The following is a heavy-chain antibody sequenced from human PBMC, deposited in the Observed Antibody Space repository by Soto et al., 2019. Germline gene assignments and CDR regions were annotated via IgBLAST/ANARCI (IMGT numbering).Heavy chain of an antibody. CDR3: VKGEYYYDGSAYYPFDY. CDR2: INAGNGNT. D-gene: IGHD3-22*01. V-gene: IGHV1-3*01. Sequence: GASVKVSCTASGYTFTSYYMHWVRQAPGQRLEWMGWINAGNGNTKYSQKFQGRVTITRDTSATTAYMELSSLRSEDTAVYYCVKGEYYYDGSAYYPFDYWGQGRMVTVSS. J-gene: IGHJ4*02. CDR1: GYTFTSYY.